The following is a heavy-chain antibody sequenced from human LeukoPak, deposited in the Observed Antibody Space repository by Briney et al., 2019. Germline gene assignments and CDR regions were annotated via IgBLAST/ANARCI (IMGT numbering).Heavy chain of an antibody. CDR3: ARVRLWFGELSGYYYGMDV. Sequence: GGSLRLSCAASGFTFISYTMNWVRQAPGKGLDWVSSISSSSSYIYYADSVKGRFTISRDNAKNSLYLQMNSLRAEDTAVYYCARVRLWFGELSGYYYGMDVWGQGTTVTVSS. CDR1: GFTFISYT. D-gene: IGHD3-10*01. J-gene: IGHJ6*02. CDR2: ISSSSSYI. V-gene: IGHV3-21*01.